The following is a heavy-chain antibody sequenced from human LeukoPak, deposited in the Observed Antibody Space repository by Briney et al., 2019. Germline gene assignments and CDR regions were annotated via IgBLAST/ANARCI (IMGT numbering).Heavy chain of an antibody. CDR3: ARGLNDSWTGENY. D-gene: IGHD3-3*01. CDR2: INHSGST. J-gene: IGHJ4*02. Sequence: SETLSLTCAVYGGSFCGYYWSWIRQPPGKGLEWIGEINHSGSTNYNPSLKSRVTISLDTSKSQFSLKVRYVTAADTAVYYCARGLNDSWTGENYWGQGTLVTVS. CDR1: GGSFCGYY. V-gene: IGHV4-34*01.